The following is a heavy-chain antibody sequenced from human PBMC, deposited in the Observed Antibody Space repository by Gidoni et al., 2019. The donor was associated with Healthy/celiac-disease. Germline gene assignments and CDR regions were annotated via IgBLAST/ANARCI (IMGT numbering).Heavy chain of an antibody. Sequence: EVQLVQSGGALVQPGGSLRLSCSASGFTFSDYPMHWVRQVPGKGPESVSAISGPGGSTYYVESVRGRFTISRDNSESSLFLQMTDLRTEDTAVYYCVKDRRALAGYDYVWGSFFDSWGQGVLVTVSS. CDR1: GFTFSDYP. CDR3: VKDRRALAGYDYVWGSFFDS. CDR2: ISGPGGST. D-gene: IGHD3-16*01. J-gene: IGHJ4*02. V-gene: IGHV3-64D*09.